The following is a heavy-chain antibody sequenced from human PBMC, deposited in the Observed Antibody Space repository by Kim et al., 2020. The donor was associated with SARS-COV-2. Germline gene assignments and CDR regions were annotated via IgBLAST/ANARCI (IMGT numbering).Heavy chain of an antibody. Sequence: NPSLKSRVTISVDTSKNQFSLKLSSVTAADTAVYYCARFDDRFGKYYFDYWGQGTLVTVSS. CDR3: ARFDDRFGKYYFDY. V-gene: IGHV4-39*01. J-gene: IGHJ4*02. D-gene: IGHD3-10*01.